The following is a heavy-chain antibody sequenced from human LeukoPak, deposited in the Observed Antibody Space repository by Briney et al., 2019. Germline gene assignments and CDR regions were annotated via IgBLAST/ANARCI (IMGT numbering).Heavy chain of an antibody. CDR2: IKQDGSEK. CDR3: ARDRHLTSSWHYFDY. D-gene: IGHD6-13*01. V-gene: IGHV3-7*05. CDR1: GFTFSIYW. J-gene: IGHJ4*02. Sequence: GGSLRLSCATSGFTFSIYWMSWVRQAPGKGLEWVANIKQDGSEKYYVDSVKGRFTISRDNAKNSLYLQMNSLRAEDTAVYYCARDRHLTSSWHYFDYWGQGTLVTVSS.